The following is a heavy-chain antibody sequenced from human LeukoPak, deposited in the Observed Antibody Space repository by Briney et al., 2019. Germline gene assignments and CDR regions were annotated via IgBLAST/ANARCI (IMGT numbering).Heavy chain of an antibody. CDR2: ISSSSSTI. D-gene: IGHD7-27*01. Sequence: PGGSLRLSXAASGFTFSSYSMNWVRQAPGKGLEWVSYISSSSSTIYYADSVKGRFTISRDNAKNSLYLQMNSLRAEDTAMYYCARHRWLTGGAFDIWGQGTMVTVSS. CDR1: GFTFSSYS. CDR3: ARHRWLTGGAFDI. V-gene: IGHV3-48*01. J-gene: IGHJ3*02.